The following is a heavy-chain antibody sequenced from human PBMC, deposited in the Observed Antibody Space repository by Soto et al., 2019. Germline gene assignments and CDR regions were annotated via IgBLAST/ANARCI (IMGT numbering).Heavy chain of an antibody. J-gene: IGHJ5*02. D-gene: IGHD5-18*01. CDR1: VFPFNTYA. CDR3: AKGGYIYGLDP. CDR2: ISESGDNA. V-gene: IGHV3-23*01. Sequence: GGSLRLSCAASVFPFNTYAMIWVRQAPGKGPEWVSAISESGDNAFYADSVQGRFTISRDNSYNILYLQMNSLRAKDTALYFCAKGGYIYGLDPWGQGTLVTVSS.